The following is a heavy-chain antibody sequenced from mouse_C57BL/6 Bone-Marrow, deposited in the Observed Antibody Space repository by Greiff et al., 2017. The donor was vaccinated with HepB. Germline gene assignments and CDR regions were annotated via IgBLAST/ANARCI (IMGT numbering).Heavy chain of an antibody. CDR1: GFNFKDYY. V-gene: IGHV14-1*01. CDR3: TAPTRRRSHGSGYYFDY. D-gene: IGHD1-1*01. J-gene: IGHJ2*01. CDR2: IDPEDGDT. Sequence: EVQLQQSGAELVRPGASVKLSCTASGFNFKDYYMHWVKQRPEQGLEWIGRIDPEDGDTEYAPKFQGKATLTADTSSNTAYLQLSSLTSEGTAVYYCTAPTRRRSHGSGYYFDYWGQGTTLTVSS.